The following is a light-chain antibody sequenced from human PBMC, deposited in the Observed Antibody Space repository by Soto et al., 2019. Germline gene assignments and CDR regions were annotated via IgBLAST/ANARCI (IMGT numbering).Light chain of an antibody. V-gene: IGLV1-40*01. J-gene: IGLJ3*02. CDR2: GNS. Sequence: QAVVTQPPSVSGAPGQRVTISCTGSSSNIGAGYHVHWYQHLPGTAPKLLIYGNSNRPSGVPDRFSGSKSGTSASLAITGLQAEDEAHYYCQSYDSSLSWVFGGGTKLTVL. CDR1: SSNIGAGYH. CDR3: QSYDSSLSWV.